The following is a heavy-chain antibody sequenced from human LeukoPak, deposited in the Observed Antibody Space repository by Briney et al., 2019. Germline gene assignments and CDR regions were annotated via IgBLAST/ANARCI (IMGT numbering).Heavy chain of an antibody. V-gene: IGHV4-4*09. Sequence: SETLSLTCTVSGVSINTYYASWIRQAPGKGLEFVGFIYNGGNTNYNPSLKSRAIISVDASNNQFSLRLTSVTAADTAMYYCAAGPWELDFWGQGSLVTVSS. D-gene: IGHD1-26*01. CDR2: IYNGGNT. J-gene: IGHJ4*02. CDR1: GVSINTYY. CDR3: AAGPWELDF.